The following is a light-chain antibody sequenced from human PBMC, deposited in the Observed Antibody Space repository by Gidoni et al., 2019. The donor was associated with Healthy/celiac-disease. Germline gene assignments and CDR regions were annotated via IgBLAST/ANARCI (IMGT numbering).Light chain of an antibody. V-gene: IGKV4-1*01. CDR1: QSVLYSPNNKNY. CDR2: WAS. Sequence: DIVMTQSPDSLAVSLGERATINCKSSQSVLYSPNNKNYLAWYQQKPGQTPTLLIYWASTRESGVPDRFSGSGSGTDFTLTISSLQAEDVAVYYCQQYYSTPFTFGPGTKVDIK. J-gene: IGKJ3*01. CDR3: QQYYSTPFT.